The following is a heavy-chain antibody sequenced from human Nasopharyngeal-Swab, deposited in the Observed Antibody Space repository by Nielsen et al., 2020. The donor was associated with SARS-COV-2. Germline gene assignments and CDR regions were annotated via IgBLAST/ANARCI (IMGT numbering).Heavy chain of an antibody. CDR1: GGSFSGYY. J-gene: IGHJ4*02. Sequence: SETLSLTCAVYGGSFSGYYWSWIRQPPGKGLEWIGEINHSGSTNYNPSLKSRVTISVDTSKNQFSLKPSSVTAADTAVYYCARWGNGSGSYSPYYFDYWGQGTLVTVSS. CDR3: ARWGNGSGSYSPYYFDY. V-gene: IGHV4-34*01. D-gene: IGHD3-10*01. CDR2: INHSGST.